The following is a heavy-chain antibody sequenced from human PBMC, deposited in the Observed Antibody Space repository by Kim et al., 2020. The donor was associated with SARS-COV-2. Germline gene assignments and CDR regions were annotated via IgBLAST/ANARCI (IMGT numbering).Heavy chain of an antibody. D-gene: IGHD3-22*01. CDR1: GFTFDDYT. V-gene: IGHV3-43*01. J-gene: IGHJ3*02. CDR3: ATTTVDSSGYYYEYAFD. CDR2: ISWDGGST. Sequence: GGSLRLSCAASGFTFDDYTMHWVRQAPGKGLEWVSLISWDGGSTYYADSVKGRFTISRDNSKNSLYLQMNSLRTEDTALYYCATTTVDSSGYYYEYAFD.